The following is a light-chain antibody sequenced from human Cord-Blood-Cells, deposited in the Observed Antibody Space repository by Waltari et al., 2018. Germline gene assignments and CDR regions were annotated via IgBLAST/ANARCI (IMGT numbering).Light chain of an antibody. J-gene: IGKJ1*01. V-gene: IGKV3-11*02. CDR3: QQRSNWPPWT. CDR2: DAS. Sequence: EIVLTQSPATLSLSPGERATLPCRASPSVISYLAWYQQKPCQAPRLLIYDASNRATGIPARFSGSGSGRDFTLTISSLEPEDFAVYYCQQRSNWPPWTFGQGTKVEIK. CDR1: PSVISY.